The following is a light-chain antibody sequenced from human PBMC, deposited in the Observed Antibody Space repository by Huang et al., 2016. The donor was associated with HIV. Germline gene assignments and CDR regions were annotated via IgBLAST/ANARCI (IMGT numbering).Light chain of an antibody. Sequence: DIVMNQSPDSLAVSLGERATINCKSSQSILYSSNNKNYLAWYQQKPGQPPKLLIYWASTRESGVPDRFSGSGSGTDFTLTISSLQAEDVAVYCCQQYYNTPPTFGRGTKVEVK. V-gene: IGKV4-1*01. J-gene: IGKJ1*01. CDR2: WAS. CDR3: QQYYNTPPT. CDR1: QSILYSSNNKNY.